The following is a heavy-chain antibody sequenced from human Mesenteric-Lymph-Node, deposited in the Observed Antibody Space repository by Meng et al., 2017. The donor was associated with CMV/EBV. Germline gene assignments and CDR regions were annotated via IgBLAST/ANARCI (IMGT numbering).Heavy chain of an antibody. Sequence: KVSCKGSGYSFTNYWIGWVRQMPGKGLEWMGIIYPSDSTAKYSPSFQGQVTISADRSISTAYLQWSSLQASDSAIYYCVAPQRFFDWLPPGYWGQGTLVTVSS. V-gene: IGHV5-51*01. CDR3: VAPQRFFDWLPPGY. CDR2: IYPSDSTA. J-gene: IGHJ4*02. CDR1: GYSFTNYW. D-gene: IGHD3-9*01.